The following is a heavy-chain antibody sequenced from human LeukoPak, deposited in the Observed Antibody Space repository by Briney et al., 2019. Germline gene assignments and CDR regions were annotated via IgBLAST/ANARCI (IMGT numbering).Heavy chain of an antibody. CDR2: IYYSGST. CDR3: ARGSRLLWFGEFWFDP. D-gene: IGHD3-10*01. Sequence: PSETLSLTCTVSGGSISSYYWSWIRQPPGKGLEWIGYIYYSGSTNYNPSLKSRVTISVDTSKNQFSLKLSSVTAADTAVYYCARGSRLLWFGEFWFDPWGQGTLVTVSS. V-gene: IGHV4-59*01. CDR1: GGSISSYY. J-gene: IGHJ5*02.